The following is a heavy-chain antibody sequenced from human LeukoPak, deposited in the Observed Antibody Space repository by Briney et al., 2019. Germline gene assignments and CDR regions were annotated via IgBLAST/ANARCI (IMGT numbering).Heavy chain of an antibody. J-gene: IGHJ3*02. CDR2: IYPGDSDT. V-gene: IGHV5-51*01. D-gene: IGHD3-16*02. Sequence: GESLKISCKGSGYSFTSYWIGWVRQMPGKGLEWMGIIYPGDSDTRYSPSFQGQVTISADKSISTAYLQWSSLRASDTAMYYCARSCPYRYDAFDIWGQGTMVTVSS. CDR1: GYSFTSYW. CDR3: ARSCPYRYDAFDI.